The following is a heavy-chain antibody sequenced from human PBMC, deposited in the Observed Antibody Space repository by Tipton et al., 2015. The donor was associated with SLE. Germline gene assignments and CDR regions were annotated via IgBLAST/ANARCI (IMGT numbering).Heavy chain of an antibody. J-gene: IGHJ5*02. CDR2: IYYSGST. CDR3: ARVPWYDILTGYYGWFDP. V-gene: IGHV4-59*01. Sequence: LRLSCAASGFTFSSYAMSWVRQAPGKGLEWIGYIYYSGSTNYNPSLKSRVTISVDTSKNQFSLKLSSVTAADTAVYYCARVPWYDILTGYYGWFDPWGQGTLVTVSS. D-gene: IGHD3-9*01. CDR1: GFTFSSYA.